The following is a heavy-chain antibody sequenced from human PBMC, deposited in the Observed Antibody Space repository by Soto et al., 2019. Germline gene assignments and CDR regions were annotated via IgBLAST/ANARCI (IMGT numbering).Heavy chain of an antibody. Sequence: SETLSLTCTVSGGSISSYYWSWIRQPPGKGLEWIGYIYYSGSTNYYPSLKSRVTISVDTSKNQFSLKLSSVTAADTAVYYCARGTKLETYYDFWSGYQPFDYWGQGTLVTVSS. D-gene: IGHD3-3*01. J-gene: IGHJ4*02. CDR1: GGSISSYY. CDR3: ARGTKLETYYDFWSGYQPFDY. CDR2: IYYSGST. V-gene: IGHV4-59*08.